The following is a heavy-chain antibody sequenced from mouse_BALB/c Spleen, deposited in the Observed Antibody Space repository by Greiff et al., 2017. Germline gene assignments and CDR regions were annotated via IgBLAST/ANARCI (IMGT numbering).Heavy chain of an antibody. Sequence: VKVVESGPGLVAPSQSLSITCTVSGFSLTSYGVHWVRQPPGKGLEWLGVIWAGGSTNYNSALMSRLSISKDNSKSQVFLKMNSLQTDDTAMYYCASNFITTAFPLFAYWGQGTLVTVSA. CDR2: IWAGGST. CDR3: ASNFITTAFPLFAY. D-gene: IGHD1-2*01. J-gene: IGHJ3*01. CDR1: GFSLTSYG. V-gene: IGHV2-9*02.